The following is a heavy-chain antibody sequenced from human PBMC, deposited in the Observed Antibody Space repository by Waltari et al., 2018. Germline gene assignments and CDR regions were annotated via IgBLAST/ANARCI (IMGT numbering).Heavy chain of an antibody. CDR1: GGTFSSYA. CDR2: IIPIFGTA. CDR3: ARDRAYCSGGSCYGDNWYFDL. J-gene: IGHJ2*01. V-gene: IGHV1-69*14. Sequence: QVQLVQSGAEVKKPGSSVKVSCKASGGTFSSYAISWVRQAPGQGLEWMGRIIPIFGTANYAQKFQGRVTITADKSTSTAYMELSSLRSEDTAVYYCARDRAYCSGGSCYGDNWYFDLWGRGTLVTVSS. D-gene: IGHD2-15*01.